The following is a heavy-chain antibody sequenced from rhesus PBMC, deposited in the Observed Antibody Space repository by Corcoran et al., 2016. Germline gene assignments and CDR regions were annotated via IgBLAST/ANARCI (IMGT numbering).Heavy chain of an antibody. CDR1: GFTFSSYG. D-gene: IGHD6-25*01. CDR2: ISNGGGST. J-gene: IGHJ4*01. V-gene: IGHV3S5*01. CDR3: AKENSYSGSWNRGPFDY. Sequence: EVQLVESGGGLVQPGGSLRLSCAASGFTFSSYGMSWVRQAPGKGLEWVSYISNGGGSTYYADSVKGRFTISRDNSKNTLSLKMNSLRAEDTAVYYCAKENSYSGSWNRGPFDYWGQGVLVTVSS.